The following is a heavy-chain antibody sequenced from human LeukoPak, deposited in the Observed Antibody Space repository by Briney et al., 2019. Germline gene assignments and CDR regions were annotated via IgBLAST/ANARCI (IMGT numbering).Heavy chain of an antibody. V-gene: IGHV4-59*08. D-gene: IGHD4-17*01. CDR1: GGSISSYY. J-gene: IGHJ4*02. CDR3: ARHLKRKKYGDYGPCFDY. Sequence: SETLSLTCTVSGGSISSYYWSWIRQPPGKGLEWIGYIYDSGSTKYNPSLKSRVTISVDTSKNQFSLKLSPVTAADTAVYYCARHLKRKKYGDYGPCFDYWGQGTLVTVSS. CDR2: IYDSGST.